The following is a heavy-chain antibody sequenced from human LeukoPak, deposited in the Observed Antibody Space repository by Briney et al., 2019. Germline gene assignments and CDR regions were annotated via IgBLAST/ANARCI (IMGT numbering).Heavy chain of an antibody. J-gene: IGHJ6*02. CDR1: GYTFTGYY. CDR3: ARQGPQDDSYGLDV. Sequence: ASVKVSCKASGYTFTGYYMHWVRQAPGQGLEWMGWINPNSGGTNYAQKFQGRVTMTRDASINTAYMELSRLRSDDTAVYYCARQGPQDDSYGLDVWGQGTTVTVSS. V-gene: IGHV1-2*02. CDR2: INPNSGGT.